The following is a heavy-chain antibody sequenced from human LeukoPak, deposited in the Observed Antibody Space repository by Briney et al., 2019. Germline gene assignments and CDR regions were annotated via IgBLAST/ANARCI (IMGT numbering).Heavy chain of an antibody. CDR3: ARAAITMVRGVRYFDY. Sequence: GGSLRLSCAASGFTFSDYYMSWIRQAPGKGLEWVSYLSSSGSTIYYADSVKGRFTISRDNAKNSLYLQMNSLRAEDKAVYYCARAAITMVRGVRYFDYWGQGTLVTVSS. J-gene: IGHJ4*02. CDR1: GFTFSDYY. V-gene: IGHV3-11*01. CDR2: LSSSGSTI. D-gene: IGHD3-10*01.